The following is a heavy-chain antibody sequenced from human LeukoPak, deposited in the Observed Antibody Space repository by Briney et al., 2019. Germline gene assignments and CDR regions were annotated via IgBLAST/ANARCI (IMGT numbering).Heavy chain of an antibody. CDR3: TKATSSDYRAFDY. V-gene: IGHV3-23*01. D-gene: IGHD3-22*01. Sequence: RDNSKNTMYLQMNSLTAEDTAVYYCTKATSSDYRAFDYWGQGTLVTVSS. J-gene: IGHJ4*02.